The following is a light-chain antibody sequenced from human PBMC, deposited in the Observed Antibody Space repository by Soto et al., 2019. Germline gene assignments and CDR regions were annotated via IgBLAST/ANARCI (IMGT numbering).Light chain of an antibody. CDR1: SSDVGAYDY. Sequence: QSALTQPASVSGSPGQSITISCTGTSSDVGAYDYVSWYQQHPDKDPKLMIYEVSHRPSGVSNRFYGSKSVNTATLTISGLQAEDESYYCCSSYTSSITRVFGTGTKVTVL. CDR2: EVS. J-gene: IGLJ1*01. V-gene: IGLV2-14*03. CDR3: SSYTSSITRV.